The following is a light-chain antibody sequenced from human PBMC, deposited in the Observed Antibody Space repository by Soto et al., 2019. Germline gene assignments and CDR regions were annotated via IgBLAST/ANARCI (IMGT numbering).Light chain of an antibody. CDR3: AAWDDSLSGVV. J-gene: IGLJ2*01. Sequence: QSVLTQPPSASGTPGQRVTISCSGSSSNIGSNYVYWYHQFPGTAPKLLIYKNNQRPSGVPDRFSASKSGTSASLAISGLRSEDEADYYCAAWDDSLSGVVFGGGTQLTVL. V-gene: IGLV1-47*01. CDR1: SSNIGSNY. CDR2: KNN.